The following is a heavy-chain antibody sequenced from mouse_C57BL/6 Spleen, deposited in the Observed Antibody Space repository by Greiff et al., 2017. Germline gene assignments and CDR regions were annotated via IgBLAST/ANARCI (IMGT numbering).Heavy chain of an antibody. J-gene: IGHJ4*01. D-gene: IGHD3-2*02. Sequence: QVQLQQSGAELVRPGASVKLSCKASGYTFTDYYINWVKQRPGQGLEWIARIYPGSGNTYYNEKFKGKATLTAEKSSSTAYMQLSSLTSEDSAVYFCARVGAAQATGDAMDYWGQGTSVTVSS. CDR2: IYPGSGNT. CDR1: GYTFTDYY. V-gene: IGHV1-76*01. CDR3: ARVGAAQATGDAMDY.